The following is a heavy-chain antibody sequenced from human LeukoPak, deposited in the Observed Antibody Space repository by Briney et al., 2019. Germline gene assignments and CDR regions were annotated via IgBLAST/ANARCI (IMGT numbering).Heavy chain of an antibody. D-gene: IGHD2-15*01. CDR1: GFTFSSYA. Sequence: PGGSLRLSCAASGFTFSSYAMSWVRQAPGKGLEWVPAISGSGGSTYYADSVKGRFTISRDNSKNTLYLQMNSLRAEDTAVYYCAKDPRGSCYYDYWGQGTLVTVSS. CDR3: AKDPRGSCYYDY. CDR2: ISGSGGST. V-gene: IGHV3-23*01. J-gene: IGHJ4*02.